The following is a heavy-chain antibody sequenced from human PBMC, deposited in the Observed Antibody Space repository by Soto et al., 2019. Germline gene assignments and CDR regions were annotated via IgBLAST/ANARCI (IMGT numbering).Heavy chain of an antibody. V-gene: IGHV3-30-3*01. CDR3: ARDGKVAFDY. CDR1: GFTFSSYA. J-gene: IGHJ4*02. D-gene: IGHD1-26*01. Sequence: QVQLVESGGGVVQPGRSLRLSCAASGFTFSSYAMHWVRQAPGKGLEWVAVISYDGSNKYYADSVKGRFTISRDNSKNTLYLQMNSLRAEDTAVYYCARDGKVAFDYWGQGTLVTVSS. CDR2: ISYDGSNK.